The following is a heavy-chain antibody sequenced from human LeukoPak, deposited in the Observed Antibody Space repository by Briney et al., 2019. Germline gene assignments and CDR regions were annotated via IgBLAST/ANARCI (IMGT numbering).Heavy chain of an antibody. J-gene: IGHJ3*02. CDR1: GGSISSYY. CDR2: IYYSGST. CDR3: ARWGYYDSSGHSSDAFDI. Sequence: PSETLSLTCTVSGGSISSYYWSWIRQPPGKGLEWIGYIYYSGSTNYNPSLKSRVTISVDTSKNQFSLKLSSVTAADTAVYYCARWGYYDSSGHSSDAFDIWGQGTMATVSS. D-gene: IGHD3-22*01. V-gene: IGHV4-59*01.